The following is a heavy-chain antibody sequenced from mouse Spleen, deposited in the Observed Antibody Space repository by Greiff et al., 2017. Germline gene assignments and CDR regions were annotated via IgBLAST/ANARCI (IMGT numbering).Heavy chain of an antibody. Sequence: VQLQQSGAELVKPGASVKMSCKASGYTFTSYNMHWVKQTPGQGLEWIGAIYPGNGDTSYNQKFKGKATLTADKSSSTAYMQLSSLTSEDSAVYYCARYDYDYFDYWGQGTTLTVSS. CDR3: ARYDYDYFDY. D-gene: IGHD2-4*01. V-gene: IGHV1-12*01. J-gene: IGHJ2*01. CDR1: GYTFTSYN. CDR2: IYPGNGDT.